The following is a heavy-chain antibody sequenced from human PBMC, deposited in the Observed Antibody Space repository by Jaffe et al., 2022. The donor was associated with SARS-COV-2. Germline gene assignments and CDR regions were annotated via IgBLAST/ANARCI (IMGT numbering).Heavy chain of an antibody. J-gene: IGHJ4*02. D-gene: IGHD6-6*01. V-gene: IGHV3-23*04. Sequence: EVQLVESGGGLVQPGGSLRLSCAASGFTFSSYAMSWVRQAPGKGLEWVSAISGSGGSTYYADSVKGRFTISRDNSKNTLYLQMNSLRAEDTAVYYCAKRGGYSSSGSEIEKALAFDYWGQGTLVTVSS. CDR3: AKRGGYSSSGSEIEKALAFDY. CDR1: GFTFSSYA. CDR2: ISGSGGST.